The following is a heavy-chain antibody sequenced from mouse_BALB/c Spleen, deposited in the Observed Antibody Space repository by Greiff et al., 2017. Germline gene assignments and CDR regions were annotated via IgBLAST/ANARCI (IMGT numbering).Heavy chain of an antibody. CDR3: ARGGNYYFDY. CDR1: GYAFTNYL. CDR2: INPGSGGT. Sequence: QVQLQQSGAELVRPGTSVKVSCKASGYAFTNYLIEWVKQRPGQGLEWIGVINPGSGGTNYNEKFKGKATLTADKSSSTAYMQLKSLTSEDSAVYYCARGGNYYFDYWGQGTTLTVSS. J-gene: IGHJ2*01. V-gene: IGHV1-54*01. D-gene: IGHD2-1*01.